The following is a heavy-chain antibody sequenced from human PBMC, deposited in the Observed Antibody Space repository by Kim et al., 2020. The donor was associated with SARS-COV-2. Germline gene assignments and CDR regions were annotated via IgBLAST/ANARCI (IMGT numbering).Heavy chain of an antibody. CDR3: TGVVDLYY. CDR1: GFTFNSYW. CDR2: SNSDGSST. J-gene: IGHJ4*02. Sequence: GGSLRLSCAASGFTFNSYWMHWVRQAPGKGLVLVSHSNSDGSSTTYADSVKGRFTISRDNAKNTLYLQMNSLRAEDTAVYYCTGVVDLYYWGQGTLVTVSS. V-gene: IGHV3-74*01. D-gene: IGHD2-15*01.